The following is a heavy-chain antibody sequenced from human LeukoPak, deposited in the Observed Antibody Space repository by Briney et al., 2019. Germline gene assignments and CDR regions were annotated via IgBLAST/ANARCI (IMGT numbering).Heavy chain of an antibody. CDR1: GYTFTSYD. J-gene: IGHJ6*03. D-gene: IGHD5-24*01. V-gene: IGHV1-8*03. Sequence: ASVKVSCKASGYTFTSYDINWVRQATGQGLEWMGWMNPNSGNSGYAQKFQGRVTITRNTSISTAYMELSSLRSEDTAVYYCARRREDYYYYYYMDVWGKGTTVTVSS. CDR2: MNPNSGNS. CDR3: ARRREDYYYYYYMDV.